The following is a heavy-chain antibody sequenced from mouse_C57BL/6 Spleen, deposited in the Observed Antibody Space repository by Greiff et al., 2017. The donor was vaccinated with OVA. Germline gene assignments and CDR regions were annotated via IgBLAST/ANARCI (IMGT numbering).Heavy chain of an antibody. Sequence: QVQLQQSGPELVKPGASVKLSCKASGYTFTSYDINWVQQRPGQGLEWIGWIYPRDGSTKYTEKFKGKATLTVDTSSSTAYMELHSLTSEDSAVYFCARRYYGSRGYAMDYWGQGTSVTVSS. CDR1: GYTFTSYD. CDR2: IYPRDGST. CDR3: ARRYYGSRGYAMDY. V-gene: IGHV1-85*01. D-gene: IGHD1-1*01. J-gene: IGHJ4*01.